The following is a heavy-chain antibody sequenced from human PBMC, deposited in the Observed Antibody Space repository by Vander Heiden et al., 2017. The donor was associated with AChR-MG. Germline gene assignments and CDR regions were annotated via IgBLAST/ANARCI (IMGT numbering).Heavy chain of an antibody. CDR1: GGSISSSSYY. CDR3: ATPDPRGGDGYNFDY. Sequence: QLQLQESGPGLVKPSETLSLTCTVSGGSISSSSYYWGWIRQPPGKGLEWIGSIYYSGSTYYNPSLKSRVTISVDTSKNQFSLKLSSVTAADTAVYYCATPDPRGGDGYNFDYWGQGTLVTVSS. D-gene: IGHD5-12*01. V-gene: IGHV4-39*01. CDR2: IYYSGST. J-gene: IGHJ4*02.